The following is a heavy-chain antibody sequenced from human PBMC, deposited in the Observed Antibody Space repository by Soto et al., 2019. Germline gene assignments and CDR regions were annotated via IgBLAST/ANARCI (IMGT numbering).Heavy chain of an antibody. CDR2: INAGNGNT. J-gene: IGHJ6*02. V-gene: IGHV1-3*01. CDR1: GYTFTSYA. Sequence: GASVKVSCKASGYTFTSYAMHWVRQAPGQRLEWMGWINAGNGNTKYSQKFQGRVTITRDTSASTAYMELSSLRSEDTAVYYCASEVIAVAGTHYYYGMDVWGQGTTVTVSS. D-gene: IGHD6-19*01. CDR3: ASEVIAVAGTHYYYGMDV.